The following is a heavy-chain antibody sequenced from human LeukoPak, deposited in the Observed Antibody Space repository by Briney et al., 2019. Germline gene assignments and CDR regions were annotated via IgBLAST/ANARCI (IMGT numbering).Heavy chain of an antibody. V-gene: IGHV3-64D*09. J-gene: IGHJ3*02. D-gene: IGHD6-19*01. CDR1: GFTFSRYA. CDR2: ISSNGGST. CDR3: VKTLISVAGTGAFDI. Sequence: RGGPRLSPSAPGFTFSRYAMRWGRQGPGKGLEYVLVISSNGGSTYYADSVKGRFTISRDNSKNTLYLQMSSLRAEDTAVYYCVKTLISVAGTGAFDIWGQGTMVTVSS.